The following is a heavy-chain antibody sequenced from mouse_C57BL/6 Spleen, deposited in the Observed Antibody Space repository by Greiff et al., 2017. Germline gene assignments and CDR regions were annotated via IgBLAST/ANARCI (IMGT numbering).Heavy chain of an antibody. D-gene: IGHD2-10*01. CDR3: ARPSPTYFDY. CDR1: GYTFTSYW. J-gene: IGHJ2*01. Sequence: QVQLQQPGAELVKPGASVKLSCKASGYTFTSYWMPWVKQRPGQGLEWIGEIDPSDSYTNYNQKFKGKATLTVDTSSSTAYMQLSSLTSEDSAVYYCARPSPTYFDYWGQGTTLTVSS. CDR2: IDPSDSYT. V-gene: IGHV1-50*01.